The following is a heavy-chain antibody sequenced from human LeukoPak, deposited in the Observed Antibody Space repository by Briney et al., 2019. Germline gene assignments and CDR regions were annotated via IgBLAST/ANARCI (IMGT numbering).Heavy chain of an antibody. CDR2: ISYEGSNK. D-gene: IGHD5-18*01. V-gene: IGHV3-30*03. CDR1: GFSVSSSY. J-gene: IGHJ4*02. Sequence: GGSLRLSCAASGFSVSSSYMYWVRQAPGKGLEWVAVISYEGSNKYYADSVKGRFTISRDNSRNTLYLQMNSLRAEDTTIYYCARGEYSYGEDSYFFDYWGQGTLVTVSS. CDR3: ARGEYSYGEDSYFFDY.